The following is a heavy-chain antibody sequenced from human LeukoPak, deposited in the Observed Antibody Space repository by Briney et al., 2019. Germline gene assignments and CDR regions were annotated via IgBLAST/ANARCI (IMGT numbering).Heavy chain of an antibody. CDR1: GFTFSSYA. CDR2: IYSGDNT. CDR3: ATIIVVPWYFDY. D-gene: IGHD3-22*01. Sequence: PGGSLRLSCAASGFTFSSYAMSWVRQAPGKGLEWVSVIYSGDNTDYADSVKGRFTISRDYSKNTLYLQMNGLRAEDTAVYYCATIIVVPWYFDYWGQGTLVTVS. J-gene: IGHJ4*02. V-gene: IGHV3-23*03.